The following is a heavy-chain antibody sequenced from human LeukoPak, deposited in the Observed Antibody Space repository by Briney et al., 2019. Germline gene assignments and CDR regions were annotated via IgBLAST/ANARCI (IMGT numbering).Heavy chain of an antibody. J-gene: IGHJ4*02. CDR3: ARGLRGYSYGYNGFQRYYFDY. CDR2: IYHSGST. D-gene: IGHD5-18*01. CDR1: GYSISSGYY. Sequence: SETLSLTCAVSGYSISSGYYWGWIRQPPGKGLEWIGSIYHSGSTYYNPSLKSRVTISVDTSKNQFSLKLSSVTAADTAVYYCARGLRGYSYGYNGFQRYYFDYWGQGTLVTVSS. V-gene: IGHV4-38-2*01.